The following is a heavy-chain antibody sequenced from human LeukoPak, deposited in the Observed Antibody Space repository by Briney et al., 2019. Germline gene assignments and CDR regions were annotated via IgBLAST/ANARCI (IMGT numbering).Heavy chain of an antibody. CDR3: ARFEVVPAAIYDY. CDR2: ISYDGSNK. J-gene: IGHJ4*02. Sequence: GGSLRLSCAASGFTFSSYAMHWVRQAPGKGLEWVAVISYDGSNKYYADSVKGRFTISRDNSKNTLYLQMNSLRAEDTAVYYCARFEVVPAAIYDYWGQGTLVTDSS. CDR1: GFTFSSYA. V-gene: IGHV3-30-3*01. D-gene: IGHD2-2*01.